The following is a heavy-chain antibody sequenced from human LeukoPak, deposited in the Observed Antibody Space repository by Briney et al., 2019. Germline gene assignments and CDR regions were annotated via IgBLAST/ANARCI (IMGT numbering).Heavy chain of an antibody. CDR1: GFSLSTSGVG. D-gene: IGHD6-13*01. CDR2: IYWDDDK. J-gene: IGHJ3*02. V-gene: IGHV2-5*02. CDR3: AHGRIAAAGRDASDI. Sequence: SGPTLVKPTQTLTLTCTFSGFSLSTSGVGVGWIRQPPGKALEWLALIYWDDDKRYSPSLKSRLTITKDTSKNQVVLTMTNMDPVDTATYYCAHGRIAAAGRDASDIWGQGTMVTVSS.